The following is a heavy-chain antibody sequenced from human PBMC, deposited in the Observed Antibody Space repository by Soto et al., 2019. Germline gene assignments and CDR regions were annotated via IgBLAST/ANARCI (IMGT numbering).Heavy chain of an antibody. Sequence: PGGSLRLSCAASGFTFSSYGMHWVRQAPGKGLEWVAVISYDGSNKYYADSVKGRFTISRDNSKNTLYLQMNSLRAEDTAVYYCAKDAPPVGYSSPPYYYYGMDVWGQGTTVTVS. D-gene: IGHD6-13*01. J-gene: IGHJ6*02. CDR3: AKDAPPVGYSSPPYYYYGMDV. CDR2: ISYDGSNK. V-gene: IGHV3-30*18. CDR1: GFTFSSYG.